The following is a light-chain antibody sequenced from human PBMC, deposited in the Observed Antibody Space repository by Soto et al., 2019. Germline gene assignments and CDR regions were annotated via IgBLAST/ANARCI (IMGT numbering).Light chain of an antibody. V-gene: IGLV1-44*01. J-gene: IGLJ2*01. CDR3: AEWDDSLNGVV. Sequence: QSVLTQPPSTSGTPGRRVTISCSGSSSSIGSNTVNWYQQLPGTAPKLLIYSNNYRPSGVPDRFSGSKSGTSASLAISGLQSEDEADYYCAEWDDSLNGVVFGGGTKLTVL. CDR1: SSSIGSNT. CDR2: SNN.